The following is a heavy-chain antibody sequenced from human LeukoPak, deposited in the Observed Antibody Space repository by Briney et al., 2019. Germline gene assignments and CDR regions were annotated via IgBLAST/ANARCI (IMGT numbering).Heavy chain of an antibody. CDR2: ISYDGSNK. D-gene: IGHD2-8*01. J-gene: IGHJ4*02. CDR3: ARDGPQPGYCTNGVCYEFDY. CDR1: GFMFSNFA. V-gene: IGHV3-30-3*01. Sequence: TGGSLRLSCAAPGFMFSNFAMSWARQAPGKGLEWVAVISYDGSNKYYADSVKGRFTISRDNSKNTLYLQMNSLRAEDTAVYYCARDGPQPGYCTNGVCYEFDYWGQGTLVTVSS.